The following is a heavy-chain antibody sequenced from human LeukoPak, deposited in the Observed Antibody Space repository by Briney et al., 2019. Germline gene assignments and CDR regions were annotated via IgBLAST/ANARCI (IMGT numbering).Heavy chain of an antibody. J-gene: IGHJ3*02. CDR3: ARESDYGAFDI. D-gene: IGHD3-16*01. Sequence: SGGSLRLSCAASGFTFSSYWMSWVRQAPGKGLEWVANIKQDGSGKYYVDSVKGRFTISRDNAKNSLYLQMNSLRAEDTAVYYCARESDYGAFDIWGQGTMVTVSS. CDR1: GFTFSSYW. CDR2: IKQDGSGK. V-gene: IGHV3-7*01.